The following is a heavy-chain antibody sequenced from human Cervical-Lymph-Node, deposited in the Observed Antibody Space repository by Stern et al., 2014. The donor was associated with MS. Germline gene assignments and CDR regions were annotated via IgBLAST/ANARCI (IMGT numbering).Heavy chain of an antibody. J-gene: IGHJ4*02. CDR2: ISTTGKTI. CDR3: VRASDPLFEY. V-gene: IGHV3-11*01. CDR1: GFTFSDYH. D-gene: IGHD2-21*02. Sequence: VQLVESGGGSVKPGGSLRLSCAVSGFTFSDYHMHWIRQALGKGLEWISYISTTGKTIYYADSVKGRFTISRDNAKNSLYLQMNSLRVEDTAVYYCVRASDPLFEYWGQGTLVTVSS.